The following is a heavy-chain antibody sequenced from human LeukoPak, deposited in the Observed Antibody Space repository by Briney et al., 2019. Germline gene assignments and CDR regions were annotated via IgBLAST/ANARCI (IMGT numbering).Heavy chain of an antibody. CDR3: ARVSGQFYFYYYMDV. J-gene: IGHJ6*03. D-gene: IGHD6-19*01. Sequence: PSETLSLTCTVSGGSIRSSSYYWGWIRQPPGKGLEWIGSIYYSGSTYYNPSLKSRVTISVDMSKNQFSLRLSSVTAADTAVYYCARVSGQFYFYYYMDVWGKGTTVTISS. V-gene: IGHV4-39*01. CDR2: IYYSGST. CDR1: GGSIRSSSYY.